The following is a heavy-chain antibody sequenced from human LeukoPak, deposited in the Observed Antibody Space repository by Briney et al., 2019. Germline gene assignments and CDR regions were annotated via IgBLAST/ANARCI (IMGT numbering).Heavy chain of an antibody. J-gene: IGHJ4*02. Sequence: SSETLSLTCAVSGGSISSGGYSWGWIRQPPGKGLEWIGYIYHSGSTYYNPSLKSRVTISVDRSKNQFSLKLSSVTAADTAVYYCAASYGSGSYFFDYWGQGTLVTVSS. V-gene: IGHV4-30-2*01. D-gene: IGHD3-10*01. CDR2: IYHSGST. CDR3: AASYGSGSYFFDY. CDR1: GGSISSGGYS.